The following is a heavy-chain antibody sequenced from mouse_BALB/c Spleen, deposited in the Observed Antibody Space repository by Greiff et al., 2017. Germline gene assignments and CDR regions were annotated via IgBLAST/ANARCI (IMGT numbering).Heavy chain of an antibody. CDR3: TSFGGYYWFAY. CDR2: IDPANGNT. Sequence: VQLKESGAELVKPGASVKLSCTASGFNIKDTYMHWVKQRPEQGLEWIGRIDPANGNTKSDPKFQGKATITADTSSNTAYLQLSSLTSEDTAVYYCTSFGGYYWFAYWGQGTLVTVSA. D-gene: IGHD2-3*01. V-gene: IGHV14-3*02. CDR1: GFNIKDTY. J-gene: IGHJ3*01.